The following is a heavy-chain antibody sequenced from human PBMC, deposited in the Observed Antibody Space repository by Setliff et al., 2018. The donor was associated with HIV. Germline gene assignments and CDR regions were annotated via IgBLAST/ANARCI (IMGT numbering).Heavy chain of an antibody. CDR1: GLTFSNCG. CDR2: ISWNSGGI. Sequence: GGSLRLSCATSGLTFSNCGMHWVRQAPGKGLEWVSGISWNSGGILYADSVKGRSTISRDNAKNSLYLQINSLRVEDTALYYCAKDTLPASARGSSMDVWGKGTTVTVSS. CDR3: AKDTLPASARGSSMDV. V-gene: IGHV3-9*01. J-gene: IGHJ6*03.